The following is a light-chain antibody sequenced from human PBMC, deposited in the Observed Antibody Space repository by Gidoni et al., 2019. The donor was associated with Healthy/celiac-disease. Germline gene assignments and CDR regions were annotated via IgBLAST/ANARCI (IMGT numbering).Light chain of an antibody. CDR1: QSVSNN. CDR3: QQYNNWPLYT. CDR2: GAS. Sequence: EIVMTQSPATLSVSPGERATLSCRASQSVSNNLAWYQQKPGQATRLLIYGASTRATGIPARFSGSGSGTEFTLTISSLQSEDFAVYYCQQYNNWPLYTFGQGTKLEIK. V-gene: IGKV3-15*01. J-gene: IGKJ2*01.